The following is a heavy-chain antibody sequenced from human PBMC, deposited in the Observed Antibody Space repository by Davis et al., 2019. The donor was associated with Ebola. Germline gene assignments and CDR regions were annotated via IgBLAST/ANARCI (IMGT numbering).Heavy chain of an antibody. CDR2: INIAGDRI. Sequence: PGGSLRLSCATSGFTFTNYGMSWVRQAPGKGLEWVSGINIAGDRIHYADSVKGRFTISRDNSKNTLYLQMDSLRSEDTAIYYCTKDRGGSSQHWGQGTQVIVSS. J-gene: IGHJ1*01. CDR3: TKDRGGSSQH. V-gene: IGHV3-23*01. CDR1: GFTFTNYG. D-gene: IGHD2-2*01.